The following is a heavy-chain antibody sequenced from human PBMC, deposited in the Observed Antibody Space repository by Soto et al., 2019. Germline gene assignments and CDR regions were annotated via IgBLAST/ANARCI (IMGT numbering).Heavy chain of an antibody. CDR1: GGTFSSYG. Sequence: QVQLVQSGAEVKKPGSSVKVSCKASGGTFSSYGISWVRQAPGQGLEWMGGIIPIFGTANYAQKFQGRVTLXADASTSTAYMELSRLRSEDTAVYYCARAVEQSYYYYGMDVWGQGTTVTVSS. CDR3: ARAVEQSYYYYGMDV. CDR2: IIPIFGTA. J-gene: IGHJ6*02. V-gene: IGHV1-69*12.